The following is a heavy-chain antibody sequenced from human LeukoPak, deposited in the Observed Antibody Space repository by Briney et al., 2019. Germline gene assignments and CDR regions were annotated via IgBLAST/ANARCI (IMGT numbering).Heavy chain of an antibody. Sequence: GGSLRLSCAASRFTFSNYGMHWVRQAPGKGLEWVAVIWYDGSNKYYADSVKGRFTISRDNSKNTLYLQMNSLRAEDTAVCYCARDPGRGYTYGYGFDYWGQGTLVTVSS. D-gene: IGHD5-18*01. CDR3: ARDPGRGYTYGYGFDY. V-gene: IGHV3-33*01. CDR2: IWYDGSNK. J-gene: IGHJ4*02. CDR1: RFTFSNYG.